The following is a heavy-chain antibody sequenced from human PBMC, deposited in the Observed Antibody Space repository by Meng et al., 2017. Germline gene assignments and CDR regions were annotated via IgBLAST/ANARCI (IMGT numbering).Heavy chain of an antibody. CDR1: GFTVSSNY. CDR3: ARGAGYSSS. V-gene: IGHV3-66*02. J-gene: IGHJ4*02. Sequence: GESLKISCAASGFTVSSNYMSWVRQAPGKGLEWGSVIYSGGSTYYADSVKGRFTISRDNSKNTLYLQMNSLRAEDTAVYYCARGAGYSSSWGQGTLVTVSS. D-gene: IGHD6-13*01. CDR2: IYSGGST.